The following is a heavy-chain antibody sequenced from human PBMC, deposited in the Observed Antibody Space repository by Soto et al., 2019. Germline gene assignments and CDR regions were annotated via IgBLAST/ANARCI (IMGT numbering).Heavy chain of an antibody. CDR2: INPNSGGT. V-gene: IGHV1-2*04. CDR1: GYTFTGDY. Sequence: ASVKVSCKASGYTFTGDYMHWVPQAPGQGLEWMGWINPNSGGTNYAQKFQGWVTMTRGTSISTAYMELSRLRSDDTAVYYCARYSSSRIGDYYYMDVWGKGTTVTVSS. J-gene: IGHJ6*03. CDR3: ARYSSSRIGDYYYMDV. D-gene: IGHD6-13*01.